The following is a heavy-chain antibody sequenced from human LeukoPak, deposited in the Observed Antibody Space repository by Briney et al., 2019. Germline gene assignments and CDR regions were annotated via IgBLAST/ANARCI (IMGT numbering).Heavy chain of an antibody. D-gene: IGHD2-21*01. J-gene: IGHJ5*02. CDR1: GFTFDDYA. V-gene: IGHV3-43*02. Sequence: GGSLRLSCTASGFTFDDYAMHWVRQAPGQGLEWVSLISGDGGSTYYADSVKGRFTISRDNSKNSVYLQIYSLRTEDTALYDCAKDTVISLATYNWFDPWGQGTLVTVSS. CDR2: ISGDGGST. CDR3: AKDTVISLATYNWFDP.